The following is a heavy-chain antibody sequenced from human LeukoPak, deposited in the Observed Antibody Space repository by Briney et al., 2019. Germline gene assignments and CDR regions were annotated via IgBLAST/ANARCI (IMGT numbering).Heavy chain of an antibody. Sequence: GGSLRLSCAASGFTFSSYSMNWVRQAPGKGLEWVSFISSSSSYIYYADSVKGRFTISRDNAKNSLYLQMNSLRAEDTAVYYCARDPVLRYFDWLPTPVYFDYWGQGTLVTVSS. CDR1: GFTFSSYS. D-gene: IGHD3-9*01. J-gene: IGHJ4*02. CDR2: ISSSSSYI. CDR3: ARDPVLRYFDWLPTPVYFDY. V-gene: IGHV3-21*01.